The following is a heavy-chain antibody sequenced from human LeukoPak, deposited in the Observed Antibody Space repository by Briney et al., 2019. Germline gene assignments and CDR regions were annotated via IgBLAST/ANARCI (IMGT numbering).Heavy chain of an antibody. CDR1: GFTFSSYG. D-gene: IGHD6-25*01. CDR2: ISYDGSNK. J-gene: IGHJ4*02. V-gene: IGHV3-30*12. Sequence: PGGSLRLSCAASGFTFSSYGMHWVRQAPGKGLEWVAVISYDGSNKYYADSVKGRFTISRDNSKNTLYLQMNSLRAEDTAVYYCAPGIAAHWGQGTLVTVSS. CDR3: APGIAAH.